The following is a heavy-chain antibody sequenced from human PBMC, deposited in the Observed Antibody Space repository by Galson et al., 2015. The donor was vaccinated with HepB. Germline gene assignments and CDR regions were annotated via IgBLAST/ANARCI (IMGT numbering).Heavy chain of an antibody. CDR1: GFPFSPYA. Sequence: SLRLSCAVSGFPFSPYAMHWVRQAPGKGLEWVAVISRDGNDKYYGVSVKGRFTISRDNSKNTLYLQMNSLRAEDTAMYYCARAPYYGSGAYWFDFWGQGTRVTVSS. J-gene: IGHJ4*02. CDR3: ARAPYYGSGAYWFDF. V-gene: IGHV3-33*01. D-gene: IGHD3-10*01. CDR2: ISRDGNDK.